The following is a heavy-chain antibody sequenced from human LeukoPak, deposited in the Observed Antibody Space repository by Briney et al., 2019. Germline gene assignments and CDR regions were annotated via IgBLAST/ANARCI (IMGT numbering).Heavy chain of an antibody. J-gene: IGHJ4*02. V-gene: IGHV3-30*02. CDR1: GFTFSSYG. Sequence: GGSLRLSCAASGFTFSSYGMHWVRQAPGKGLEWVAFIRYDGSNKYYADSVKGRFTISRDNSKNTLYLQMNSLRAEDTAVYYCAKFYGSGSHGTFDYWGQGTLVTVSS. CDR2: IRYDGSNK. D-gene: IGHD3-10*01. CDR3: AKFYGSGSHGTFDY.